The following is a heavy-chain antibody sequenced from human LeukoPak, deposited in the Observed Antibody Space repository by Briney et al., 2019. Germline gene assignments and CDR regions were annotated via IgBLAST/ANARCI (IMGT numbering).Heavy chain of an antibody. CDR2: FDPEDGET. CDR1: GYTLTELS. D-gene: IGHD6-13*01. Sequence: ASVKVSCKVSGYTLTELSMHWVRQAPGKGLEWMGGFDPEDGETIYAQKFQGRVTMTEDTSTDTAYMELSSLRSEDTAVYYCAKDRHLLFPTAYSTPFDYWGQGTLVTVSS. V-gene: IGHV1-24*01. CDR3: AKDRHLLFPTAYSTPFDY. J-gene: IGHJ4*02.